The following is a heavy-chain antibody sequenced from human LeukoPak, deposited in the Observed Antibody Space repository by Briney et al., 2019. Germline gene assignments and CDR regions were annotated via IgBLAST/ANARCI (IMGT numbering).Heavy chain of an antibody. CDR3: AKRDAQRISGSYFFDY. CDR1: GGSISSSNW. V-gene: IGHV4-4*02. CDR2: IYHSGST. Sequence: SETLSLTCAVSGGSISSSNWWSWVRQPPGKGLEWIGEIYHSGSTNYNPSLKSRVTISVDKSKNQFSLKLSSVTAADTAVYYCAKRDAQRISGSYFFDYWGQGTLVTVSS. D-gene: IGHD3-10*01. J-gene: IGHJ4*02.